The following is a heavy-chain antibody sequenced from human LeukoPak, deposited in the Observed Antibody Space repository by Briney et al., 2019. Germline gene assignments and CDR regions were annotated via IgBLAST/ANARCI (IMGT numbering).Heavy chain of an antibody. J-gene: IGHJ3*02. V-gene: IGHV4-39*07. CDR3: ARDTTVLRYFDWSRDAFDI. D-gene: IGHD3-9*01. Sequence: SETLSLTCAVYGGSFSSYYWGWIRQPPGKGLEWIGSIYYSGSTYYNPSLKSRVTISVDTSKNQFSLKLGSVTAADTAVYYCARDTTVLRYFDWSRDAFDIWGQGTMVTVSS. CDR1: GGSFSSYY. CDR2: IYYSGST.